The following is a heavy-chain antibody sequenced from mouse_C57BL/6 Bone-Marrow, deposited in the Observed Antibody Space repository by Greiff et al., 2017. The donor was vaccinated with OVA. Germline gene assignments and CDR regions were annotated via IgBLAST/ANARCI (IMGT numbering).Heavy chain of an antibody. CDR2: IYPGDGDT. D-gene: IGHD4-1*01. Sequence: VQLQQSGAELVKPGASVKISCKASGYAFSSYWMNWVKQRPGKGLEWIGQIYPGDGDTNYTGKFKGKATLTADKSSSPAYMQLSSLTSEVSAVYVCAREELGRGDRFAYGGQGTLVTVSA. CDR1: GYAFSSYW. CDR3: AREELGRGDRFAY. V-gene: IGHV1-80*01. J-gene: IGHJ3*01.